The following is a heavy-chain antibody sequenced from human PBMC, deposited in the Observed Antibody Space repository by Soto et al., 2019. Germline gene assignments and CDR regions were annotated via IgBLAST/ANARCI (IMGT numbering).Heavy chain of an antibody. CDR3: ARDRKWELNFDY. Sequence: GGSLRLSCVASGFTFRTCDMHWVRQAPGKGLEWVANIWFDGNKKFYADSVKGRFSISRDNSNSTVFLQMNNLRPEDTAMYYCARDRKWELNFDYWGQGTQVT. CDR2: IWFDGNKK. V-gene: IGHV3-33*01. CDR1: GFTFRTCD. D-gene: IGHD1-26*01. J-gene: IGHJ4*02.